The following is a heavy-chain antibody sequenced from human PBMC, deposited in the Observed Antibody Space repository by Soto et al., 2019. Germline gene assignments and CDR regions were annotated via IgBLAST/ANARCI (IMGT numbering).Heavy chain of an antibody. Sequence: QVQLVESGGGVVQPGRSLRLSCAASGFTFSSYAMHWVRQAPGKGLEWVAVISYDGSNKYYADSVKGRFTISRDNSKNTLYLQMNSLRAEDTAVYYCARAVAAAATFDYWGQGTLVTVSP. CDR3: ARAVAAAATFDY. CDR2: ISYDGSNK. J-gene: IGHJ4*02. D-gene: IGHD6-13*01. CDR1: GFTFSSYA. V-gene: IGHV3-30-3*01.